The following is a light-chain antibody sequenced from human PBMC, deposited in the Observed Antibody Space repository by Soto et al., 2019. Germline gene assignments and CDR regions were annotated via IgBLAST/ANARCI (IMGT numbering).Light chain of an antibody. CDR2: GAS. CDR1: QSVKTNY. CDR3: QQYGSSPPYT. Sequence: EIVLTQSPGTLSLSPGERATLSFRASQSVKTNYLSWFQHKPGQAPRLLIYGASSRATGIPDRFSGSGSGTDFTLTINRLEPEDFAVYFCQQYGSSPPYTFGQGTKLEIK. J-gene: IGKJ2*01. V-gene: IGKV3-20*01.